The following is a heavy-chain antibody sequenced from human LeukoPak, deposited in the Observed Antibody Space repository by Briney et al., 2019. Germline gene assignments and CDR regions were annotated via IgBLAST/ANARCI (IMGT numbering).Heavy chain of an antibody. CDR1: GFTFDDYA. CDR3: AKDKGSGSYYND. Sequence: GGSLRLSCAASGFTFDDYAMHWVRQAPGKGLEWVSLISWDGGSTYYADSVKGRFTISRDNSKNSLYLQMNSLRAEDTALYYCAKDKGSGSYYNDWGQGTLVTVSS. J-gene: IGHJ4*02. D-gene: IGHD3-10*01. V-gene: IGHV3-43D*03. CDR2: ISWDGGST.